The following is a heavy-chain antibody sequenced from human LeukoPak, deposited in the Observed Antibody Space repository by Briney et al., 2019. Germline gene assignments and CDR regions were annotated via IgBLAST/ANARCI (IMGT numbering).Heavy chain of an antibody. J-gene: IGHJ5*02. CDR3: VRSPQLDP. CDR2: IQNSVTSY. CDR1: GGSISSYY. V-gene: IGHV4-59*01. Sequence: PSETLSLTCSVSGGSISSYYWSWVRQPPGEGLEWIGYIQNSVTSYTDNPSLQSRVTISVDTSKNQFSLRVTSVTAADTAVYYCVRSPQLDPWGQGTLVTVSS.